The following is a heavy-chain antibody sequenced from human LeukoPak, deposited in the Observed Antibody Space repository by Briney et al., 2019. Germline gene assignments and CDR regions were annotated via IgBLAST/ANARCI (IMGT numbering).Heavy chain of an antibody. V-gene: IGHV4-34*01. D-gene: IGHD3-9*01. J-gene: IGHJ4*02. CDR2: INHSGST. CDR3: ARPYYDILTGYHRAYGY. Sequence: SETLSLTCAVYGGSFSGYYWSWIRQPPGKGLEWIGEINHSGSTNYNPSLKSRVTISVDTSKNQFSLKLSSVTAADTAVYYCARPYYDILTGYHRAYGYWGQGTPVTVSS. CDR1: GGSFSGYY.